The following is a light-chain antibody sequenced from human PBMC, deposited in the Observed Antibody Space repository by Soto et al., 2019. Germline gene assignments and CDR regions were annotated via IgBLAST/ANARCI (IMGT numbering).Light chain of an antibody. CDR3: QQRTNWQYT. J-gene: IGKJ2*01. CDR1: QSVRNY. V-gene: IGKV3-11*01. CDR2: EAS. Sequence: EIVLTQSPATLSLSPGERATLSCRASQSVRNYLVWYQQKPGRAPRLLIYEASKRATGIPARFSGSGSVAXXXXXXXSLEPEDFAVYYCQQRTNWQYTFGQGTKLEIK.